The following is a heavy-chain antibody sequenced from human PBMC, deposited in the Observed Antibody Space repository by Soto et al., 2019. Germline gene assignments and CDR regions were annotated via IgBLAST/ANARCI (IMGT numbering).Heavy chain of an antibody. CDR2: IKSKADGGTT. Sequence: GGSLRLSCAASGFIVSNAWINWVRQAPGKGLEWVGRIKSKADGGTTDFAAPVKGRFAISRDDSKNTLYLQMNSLKTEDTAVYYCTTQYSSSWYPPLYYYYGMDVWGQGTTVTVSS. D-gene: IGHD6-13*01. CDR1: GFIVSNAW. CDR3: TTQYSSSWYPPLYYYYGMDV. J-gene: IGHJ6*02. V-gene: IGHV3-15*07.